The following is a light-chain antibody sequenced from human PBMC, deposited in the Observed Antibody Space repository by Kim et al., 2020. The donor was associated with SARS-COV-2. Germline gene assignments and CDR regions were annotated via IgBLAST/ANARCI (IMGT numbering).Light chain of an antibody. J-gene: IGKJ2*01. CDR1: QSVFDSSSNKNY. Sequence: DMVMTQSPDSLAVSLGERATINCKSSQSVFDSSSNKNYLAWYQQKPGQPPKLLIYWASTRQSGVPDRFSGSGSGTDFTLTVSSLQAEDVAVYYCQQYYNTPYTFGQGTKLEI. CDR3: QQYYNTPYT. V-gene: IGKV4-1*01. CDR2: WAS.